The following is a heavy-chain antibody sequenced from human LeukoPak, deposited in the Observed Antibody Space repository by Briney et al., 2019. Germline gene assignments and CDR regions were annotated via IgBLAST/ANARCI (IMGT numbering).Heavy chain of an antibody. CDR1: GGSISSSGYY. D-gene: IGHD6-13*01. CDR2: IYYSGTT. CDR3: GGAATGTVGWFDP. J-gene: IGHJ5*02. Sequence: PSETLSLTCTVSGGSISSSGYYWGWIRQPPGKGLEWIGSIYYSGTTSYNPSLKSRVTISVDTSKNQFSLMLTSVTASDTAVYFCGGAATGTVGWFDPWGQGTLVTVSS. V-gene: IGHV4-39*01.